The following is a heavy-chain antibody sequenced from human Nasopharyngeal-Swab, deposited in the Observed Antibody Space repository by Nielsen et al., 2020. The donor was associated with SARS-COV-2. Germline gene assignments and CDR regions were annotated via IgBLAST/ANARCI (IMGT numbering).Heavy chain of an antibody. CDR3: ARDYDRWLVFDY. CDR1: GGSISSSSYY. CDR2: IYYSGST. J-gene: IGHJ4*02. Sequence: SEILSLTCTVSGGSISSSSYYWGWIRQPPGKGLEWIGSIYYSGSTYYNPSLKGRVTISVDTSKNQFSLKLSSVTAADTAVYYCARDYDRWLVFDYWGQGTLVTVSS. V-gene: IGHV4-39*07. D-gene: IGHD6-19*01.